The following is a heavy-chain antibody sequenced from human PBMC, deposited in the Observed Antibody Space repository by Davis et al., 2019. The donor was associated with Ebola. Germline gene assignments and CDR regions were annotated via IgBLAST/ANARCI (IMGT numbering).Heavy chain of an antibody. CDR2: INPNSGNT. V-gene: IGHV1-8*02. J-gene: IGHJ4*02. D-gene: IGHD2-21*01. CDR3: ARGGVAYSDLDY. CDR1: GYTFTNYG. Sequence: ASVKVSCKASGYTFTNYGITWMRQATGQGLEWMGWINPNSGNTGYAQKFQGRVTMTRENSISTAYMELSSLRSEDTAVYYCARGGVAYSDLDYWGQGTLVAVSS.